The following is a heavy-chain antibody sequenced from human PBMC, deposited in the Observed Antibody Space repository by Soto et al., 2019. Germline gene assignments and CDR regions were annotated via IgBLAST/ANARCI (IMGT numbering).Heavy chain of an antibody. D-gene: IGHD3-10*01. CDR2: ISAYNGNT. V-gene: IGHV1-18*01. CDR3: ARGRLGWFGELQPYYYYGMDV. CDR1: GYTFTSYG. J-gene: IGHJ6*02. Sequence: ASVKVSFKASGYTFTSYGISWVRQAPGQGLEWMGWISAYNGNTNYAQKLQGRVTMTTDTSTSTAYMELRSLRSDDTAVYYCARGRLGWFGELQPYYYYGMDVWGQGTTVTVSS.